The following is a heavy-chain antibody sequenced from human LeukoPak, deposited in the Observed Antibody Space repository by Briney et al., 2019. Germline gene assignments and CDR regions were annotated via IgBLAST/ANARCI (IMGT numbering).Heavy chain of an antibody. Sequence: PGGSLRLSCAASGFTFDDYGMSWVRQAPGKGLEWVSGINWNGGSTGYADSVKGRFTISRDNAKNSLYLQMNSLRAEDTALYYCARAQRWGSPVEQQWLFPFDYWGQGTLVTVSS. CDR3: ARAQRWGSPVEQQWLFPFDY. CDR2: INWNGGST. CDR1: GFTFDDYG. J-gene: IGHJ4*02. V-gene: IGHV3-20*04. D-gene: IGHD6-19*01.